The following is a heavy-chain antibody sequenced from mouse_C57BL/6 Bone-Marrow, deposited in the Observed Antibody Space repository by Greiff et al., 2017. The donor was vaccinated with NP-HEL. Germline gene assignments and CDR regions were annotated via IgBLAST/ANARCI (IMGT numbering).Heavy chain of an antibody. D-gene: IGHD1-2*01. V-gene: IGHV1-4*01. Sequence: VKLMESGAELARPGASVKMSCKASGYTFTSYTMHWVKQRPGQGLEWIGYINPSSGYTKYNQKFKDKATLTADKSSSTAYMQLSSLTSEESEVYYCARSIFHSRNYWGQGTTLTVSS. CDR1: GYTFTSYT. J-gene: IGHJ2*01. CDR3: ARSIFHSRNY. CDR2: INPSSGYT.